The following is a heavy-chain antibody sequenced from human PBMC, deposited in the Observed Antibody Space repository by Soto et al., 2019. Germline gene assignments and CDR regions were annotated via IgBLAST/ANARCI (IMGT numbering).Heavy chain of an antibody. Sequence: SETLSLTCTVSGGSISSSSYYWGWIRQPPGKGLEWIGSIYYSGSTYYNPSLKSRVTISVDTSKNQFSLKLSSVTAADTAVYYCARHFTMVRGVNPQFDYWGQGTLVTVSS. D-gene: IGHD3-10*01. CDR1: GGSISSSSYY. J-gene: IGHJ4*02. V-gene: IGHV4-39*01. CDR2: IYYSGST. CDR3: ARHFTMVRGVNPQFDY.